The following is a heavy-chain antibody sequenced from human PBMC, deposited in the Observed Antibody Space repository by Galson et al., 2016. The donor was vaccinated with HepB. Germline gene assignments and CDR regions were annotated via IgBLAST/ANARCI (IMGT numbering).Heavy chain of an antibody. CDR3: ARIRAGGWNLYHFDD. D-gene: IGHD1-7*01. CDR1: GFSLSTRGMY. CDR2: IDWDDDK. V-gene: IGHV2-70*01. J-gene: IGHJ4*02. Sequence: PALVKPTQTLTLTCAFSGFSLSTRGMYVSWIRQPPGKALEWLALIDWDDDKYYSTSLKTRLTISKDTSKNQVVLRMTNMDPVDTATYYCARIRAGGWNLYHFDDGGQGTLVAVSP.